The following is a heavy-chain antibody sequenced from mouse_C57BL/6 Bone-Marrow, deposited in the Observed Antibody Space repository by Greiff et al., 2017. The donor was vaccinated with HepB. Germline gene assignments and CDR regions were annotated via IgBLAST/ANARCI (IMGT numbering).Heavy chain of an antibody. CDR1: GYAFSSSW. J-gene: IGHJ4*01. V-gene: IGHV1-82*01. CDR2: IYPGDGDT. D-gene: IGHD1-1*01. CDR3: ARSAYYYGSSYGGDY. Sequence: VQGVESGPELVKPGASVKISCKASGYAFSSSWMNWVKPRPGKGLEWIGRIYPGDGDTNYNGKFKGKATLTADKSSSTAYMQLSSLTSEDSAVYFCARSAYYYGSSYGGDYWGQGTSVTVSS.